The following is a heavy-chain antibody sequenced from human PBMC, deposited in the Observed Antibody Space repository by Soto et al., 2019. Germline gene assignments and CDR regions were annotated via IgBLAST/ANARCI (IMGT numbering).Heavy chain of an antibody. Sequence: SETLSLTCTVSGGSISSYYWSWIRQPPGKGLEWIGYIYYSGSTNYNPSLKSRVTISVDTSKNQFSLKLSSVTAADTAVYYCARGEVGYCSSTSCHRNYYYYYMDVWGKGTTVTVSS. J-gene: IGHJ6*03. CDR3: ARGEVGYCSSTSCHRNYYYYYMDV. CDR1: GGSISSYY. D-gene: IGHD2-2*02. CDR2: IYYSGST. V-gene: IGHV4-59*01.